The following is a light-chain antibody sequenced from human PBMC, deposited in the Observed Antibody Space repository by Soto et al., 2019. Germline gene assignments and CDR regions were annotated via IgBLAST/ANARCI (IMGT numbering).Light chain of an antibody. J-gene: IGKJ5*01. V-gene: IGKV2-30*01. CDR2: KVA. CDR1: QSLVYRDGSAY. CDR3: MQATHWPIT. Sequence: DVVMTQSPLSLPVALGQPSSVSCRSNQSLVYRDGSAYFICLQQRPGRPPRRLIYKVANRDSGVPARFSGSGSGTDFALKISRVEADDVGVYYCMQATHWPITFGQGTRLE.